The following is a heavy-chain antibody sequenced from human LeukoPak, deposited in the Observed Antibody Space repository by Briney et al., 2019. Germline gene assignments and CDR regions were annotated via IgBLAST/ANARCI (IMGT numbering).Heavy chain of an antibody. J-gene: IGHJ5*02. Sequence: SGPTLVKPTQTLTLTCTFSGFSLSTSGVGVGWIRQPPGKALEWLALIYWDDDKRYSPSLKSRRTITKDTSKNQVVLTLTNMDPVDTATYYCAHRHRTETYYYSDGWFDPWGQGTLVTVSS. V-gene: IGHV2-5*02. CDR2: IYWDDDK. D-gene: IGHD3-10*01. CDR3: AHRHRTETYYYSDGWFDP. CDR1: GFSLSTSGVG.